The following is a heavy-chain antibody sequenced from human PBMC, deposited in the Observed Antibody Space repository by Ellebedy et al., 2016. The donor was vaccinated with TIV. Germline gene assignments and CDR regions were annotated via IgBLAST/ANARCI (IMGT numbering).Heavy chain of an antibody. D-gene: IGHD4-23*01. J-gene: IGHJ4*02. CDR2: INRSGST. CDR3: ARQFPDYGGNSPFDY. V-gene: IGHV4-34*01. Sequence: MPSETLSLTCAVYGGSFSPYYWSWIRQPPGKGLEWIGEINRSGSTNYNPSLKSRVTISVDTSKNQFSLQLSSVTAADTAVYYCARQFPDYGGNSPFDYWGQGTLVTVSS. CDR1: GGSFSPYY.